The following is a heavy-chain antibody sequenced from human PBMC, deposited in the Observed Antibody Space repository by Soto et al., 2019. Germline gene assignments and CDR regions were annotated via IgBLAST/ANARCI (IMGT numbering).Heavy chain of an antibody. V-gene: IGHV4-4*02. J-gene: IGHJ4*02. CDR1: GGSISSDNW. CDR2: MYHSGNT. CDR3: ARASASSMLRGVIIN. Sequence: PSETLSLTCAVSGGSISSDNWWSWVRQPPGKGLEWIGEMYHSGNTNYNPSLKSRVTISVDKSKNQFSMKMTSVTAADTALYYCARASASSMLRGVIINWGQGTQVTV. D-gene: IGHD3-10*01.